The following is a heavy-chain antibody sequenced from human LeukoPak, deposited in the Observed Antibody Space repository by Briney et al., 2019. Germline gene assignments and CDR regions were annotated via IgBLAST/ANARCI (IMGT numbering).Heavy chain of an antibody. CDR3: ARAAAVSGAFRDNWFDP. Sequence: GGSLRLPCAASGFTFISYWMSWVRQAPGKGLEGVANINQDGRKEYYADSVKSPFTISRDNSKNTLYMQRNRLRAEDTAVYYCARAAAVSGAFRDNWFDPWGQGTLVTVSS. V-gene: IGHV3-7*01. D-gene: IGHD6-13*01. J-gene: IGHJ5*02. CDR2: INQDGRKE. CDR1: GFTFISYW.